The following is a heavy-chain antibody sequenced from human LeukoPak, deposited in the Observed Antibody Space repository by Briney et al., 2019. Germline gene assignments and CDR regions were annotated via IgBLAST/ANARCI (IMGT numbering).Heavy chain of an antibody. CDR2: IYYSGST. Sequence: SETLSLTCTVSGGSISSSSYYWGWIRQPPGKGLEWIGSIYYSGSTYYNPSLKSRVTISVDTSKNQFSLKLSSVTAADTAVYYCARLGRYYDSSGYLLDAFDIWGQGTMVTVSS. J-gene: IGHJ3*02. CDR1: GGSISSSSYY. CDR3: ARLGRYYDSSGYLLDAFDI. V-gene: IGHV4-39*01. D-gene: IGHD3-22*01.